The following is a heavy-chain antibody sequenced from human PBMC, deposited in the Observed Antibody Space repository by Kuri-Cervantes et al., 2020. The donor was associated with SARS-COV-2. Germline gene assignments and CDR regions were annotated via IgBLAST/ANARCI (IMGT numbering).Heavy chain of an antibody. CDR2: ISTSGGDT. V-gene: IGHV3-23*01. Sequence: GESLKISCAASRFTFNKYDLIWVRQAPGKGLEWVSSISTSGGDTNYADSLKGRFTISRDNSKNTLYLQMNSLRVEDTAVYYCARGMAGTPRYFDCWGRGTLVTVSS. D-gene: IGHD5-24*01. J-gene: IGHJ4*01. CDR3: ARGMAGTPRYFDC. CDR1: RFTFNKYD.